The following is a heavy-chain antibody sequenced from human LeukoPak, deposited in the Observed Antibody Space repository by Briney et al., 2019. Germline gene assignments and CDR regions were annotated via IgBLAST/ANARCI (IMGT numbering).Heavy chain of an antibody. CDR1: GGSISSYY. CDR2: IYYSGST. V-gene: IGHV4-59*12. CDR3: ARGRGAAAGYYYYYYMDV. Sequence: KPSETLSLTCTVSGGSISSYYWSWIRQPPGKGLEWIGYIYYSGSTNYNPSLKSRVTISVDTSKNQFSLKLSSVTAADTAVYYCARGRGAAAGYYYYYYMDVWGKGTTVTVSS. D-gene: IGHD6-13*01. J-gene: IGHJ6*03.